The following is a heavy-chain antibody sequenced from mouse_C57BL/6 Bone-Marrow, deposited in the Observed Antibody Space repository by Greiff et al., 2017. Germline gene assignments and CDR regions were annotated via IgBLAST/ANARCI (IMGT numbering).Heavy chain of an antibody. V-gene: IGHV8-8*01. Sequence: QVTLKESGPGILQPSQTLSLTCSFSGFSLSTFGMGVGWIRQPSGMGLEWLAHIWWDDDKYYNPALKSRLTISTDTSKSQVFLKIANVDTADTATYYCARMGDSYYEKEYYFDDWGQGTTLTVSS. CDR2: IWWDDDK. D-gene: IGHD2-12*01. CDR1: GFSLSTFGMG. J-gene: IGHJ2*01. CDR3: ARMGDSYYEKEYYFDD.